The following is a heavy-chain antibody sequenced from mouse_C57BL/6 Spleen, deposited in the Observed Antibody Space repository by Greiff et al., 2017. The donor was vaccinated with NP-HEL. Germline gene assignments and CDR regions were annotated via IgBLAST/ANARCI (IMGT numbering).Heavy chain of an antibody. J-gene: IGHJ3*01. CDR2: INPSTGGT. Sequence: VQLQQSGPELVKPGASVKISCKASGYSFTGYYMNWVKQSPEKSLEWIGEINPSTGGTTYNQKFKAKATLTVDKSSSTAYMQLKSLTSEDSAVYYCAREEYYYGSSYFAYWGQGTLVTVSA. V-gene: IGHV1-42*01. D-gene: IGHD1-1*01. CDR3: AREEYYYGSSYFAY. CDR1: GYSFTGYY.